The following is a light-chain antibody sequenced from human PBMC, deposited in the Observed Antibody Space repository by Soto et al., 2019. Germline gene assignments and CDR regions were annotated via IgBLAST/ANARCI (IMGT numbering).Light chain of an antibody. Sequence: QSALTQPASVSGSPGQSITISCTGTSSDIVGYNYVSWYQQHPGKAPKLMIYEVSNRPSGVSNRFSGSNSGNTASLTISGLQAEDEADYYCNSYTTSSTLVFGGGTKLTVL. V-gene: IGLV2-14*01. J-gene: IGLJ3*02. CDR2: EVS. CDR3: NSYTTSSTLV. CDR1: SSDIVGYNY.